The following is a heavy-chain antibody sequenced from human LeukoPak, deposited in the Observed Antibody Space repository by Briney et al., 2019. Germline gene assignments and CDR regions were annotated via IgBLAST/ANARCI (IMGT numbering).Heavy chain of an antibody. V-gene: IGHV3-74*01. CDR1: GIAFSNHW. J-gene: IGHJ5*02. Sequence: GGSLGLSCAASGIAFSNHWMHWVRQAPGKGLEWVSWINNDGSYAVYADSVRARFTISRDNAKNTLYLQTNSLRPEDTAVYYCARDRPHNWFDPWGQGTLVTVSS. CDR3: ARDRPHNWFDP. CDR2: INNDGSYA.